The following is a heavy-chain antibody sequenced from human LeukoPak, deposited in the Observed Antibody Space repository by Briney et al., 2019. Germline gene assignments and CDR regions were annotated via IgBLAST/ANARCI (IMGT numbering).Heavy chain of an antibody. J-gene: IGHJ4*02. Sequence: GGSLRFSCAASGFTFSSYAMHWVRQAPGKGLEWVAVISYDGSNKYYADSVKGRFTISRDNSKNTLYLQMNSLRAEDTAVYYCAKAAAASYYFDYWGQGTLVTVSS. CDR2: ISYDGSNK. D-gene: IGHD6-13*01. V-gene: IGHV3-30*04. CDR3: AKAAAASYYFDY. CDR1: GFTFSSYA.